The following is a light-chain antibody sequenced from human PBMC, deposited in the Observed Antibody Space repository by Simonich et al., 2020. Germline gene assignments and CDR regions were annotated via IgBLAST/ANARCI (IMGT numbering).Light chain of an antibody. Sequence: QSALTQPASVSGSPGQSITISCTGTSRDVGGYNYVSWYQQHPGKAPQLMIYDVSKRTSGVSNRFSGSKSGNTASLTISGLQAEDEADYYCSSYTSSSTWVFGGGTKLTVL. J-gene: IGLJ3*02. CDR1: SRDVGGYNY. CDR2: DVS. V-gene: IGLV2-14*01. CDR3: SSYTSSSTWV.